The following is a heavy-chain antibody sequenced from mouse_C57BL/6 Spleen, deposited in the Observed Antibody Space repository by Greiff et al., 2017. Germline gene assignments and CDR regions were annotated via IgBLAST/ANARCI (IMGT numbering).Heavy chain of an antibody. CDR1: GYTFTSYW. V-gene: IGHV1-69*01. CDR2: IDPSDSYT. CDR3: ARATAQATDY. J-gene: IGHJ4*01. Sequence: QVQLQQPGAELVMPGASVKLSCKASGYTFTSYWMHWVKQRPGQGLEWIGEIDPSDSYTNYNQKFKGKSTLTVDKSSSTAYMQLSSLTSEDSAVYYYARATAQATDYWGQGTSVTVSS. D-gene: IGHD3-2*02.